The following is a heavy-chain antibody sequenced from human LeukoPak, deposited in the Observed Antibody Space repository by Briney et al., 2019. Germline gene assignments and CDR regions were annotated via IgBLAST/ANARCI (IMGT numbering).Heavy chain of an antibody. D-gene: IGHD1-26*01. CDR2: IIPILGIA. Sequence: ASVKVSCKASGGTFSSYAISWVRQAPGQGLEWMGRIIPILGIANYAQKFQGRVTITADKSTSTAYMELSSLRSEDTAVYYCARGPTPTASLRGSIIGDYWGQGTLATVSS. V-gene: IGHV1-69*04. CDR3: ARGPTPTASLRGSIIGDY. J-gene: IGHJ4*02. CDR1: GGTFSSYA.